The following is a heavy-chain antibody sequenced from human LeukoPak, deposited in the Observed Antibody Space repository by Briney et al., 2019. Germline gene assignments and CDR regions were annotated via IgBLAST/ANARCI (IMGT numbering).Heavy chain of an antibody. CDR1: GGSISSHY. J-gene: IGHJ3*02. CDR3: ARDSSQYYDFWSGYQRDAFDI. V-gene: IGHV4-59*11. D-gene: IGHD3-3*01. Sequence: PSETLSLTCTVSGGSISSHYWSWIRQPPGKGLEWIGYIYYSGSTNYNPSLKSRVTISVDTSKNQFSLKLSSVTAADTAVYYCARDSSQYYDFWSGYQRDAFDIWGQETMVTVSS. CDR2: IYYSGST.